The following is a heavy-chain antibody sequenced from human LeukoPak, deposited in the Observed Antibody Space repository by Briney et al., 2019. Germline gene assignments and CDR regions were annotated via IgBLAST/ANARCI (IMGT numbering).Heavy chain of an antibody. D-gene: IGHD4/OR15-4a*01. Sequence: GASVKVSCKASGGTFSSYAISWVRQAPGLGLEWMGGIIPIFGTANYAQKFQGRVTITTDESTSTAYMELSSLRSEDTAVYYCASAPGGAAFDYWGQGTLVTVSS. CDR3: ASAPGGAAFDY. CDR2: IIPIFGTA. J-gene: IGHJ4*02. V-gene: IGHV1-69*05. CDR1: GGTFSSYA.